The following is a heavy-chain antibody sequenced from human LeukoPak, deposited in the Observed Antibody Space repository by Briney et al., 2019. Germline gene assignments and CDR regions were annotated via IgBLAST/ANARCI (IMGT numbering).Heavy chain of an antibody. Sequence: SETLSLSCTVSGGSISSYYWSWIRQPPGKGLEWIGYIYYSGSTNYNPSLKSRVTISVDTSKNQFSLKLSSVTAADTAVYYCARGDYGGNGYYYYYYMDVWGKGTTVTVSS. CDR2: IYYSGST. CDR1: GGSISSYY. J-gene: IGHJ6*03. D-gene: IGHD4-23*01. CDR3: ARGDYGGNGYYYYYYMDV. V-gene: IGHV4-59*01.